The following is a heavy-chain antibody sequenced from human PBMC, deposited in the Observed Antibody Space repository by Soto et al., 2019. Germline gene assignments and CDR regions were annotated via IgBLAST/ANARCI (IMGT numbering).Heavy chain of an antibody. CDR1: GYTLTGYF. CDR3: ARGGGTTLAPLP. D-gene: IGHD3-16*01. Sequence: PSVKVSCKASGYTLTGYFMHWVRQAPGEGLEWMGWINPNSGATKYAPKFQGRVTMTRDTSNRTAYLELSRLTSDDTAIYYCARGGGTTLAPLPWGQGTPVTVSS. J-gene: IGHJ5*02. CDR2: INPNSGAT. V-gene: IGHV1-2*02.